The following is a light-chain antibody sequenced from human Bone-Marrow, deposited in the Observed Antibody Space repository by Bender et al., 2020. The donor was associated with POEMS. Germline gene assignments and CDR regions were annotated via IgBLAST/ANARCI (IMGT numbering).Light chain of an antibody. CDR2: DVS. CDR3: SSFTISGTWV. J-gene: IGLJ3*02. Sequence: QSALTKPASVSGSPGQSITISCTGTTSDVGGYNYVSWYQQHPGKAPKLMIYDVSYRPSGVSNRFSGSKSGNTASLTISGLQAEDEADYYCSSFTISGTWVFGGGTKLTVL. CDR1: TSDVGGYNY. V-gene: IGLV2-14*03.